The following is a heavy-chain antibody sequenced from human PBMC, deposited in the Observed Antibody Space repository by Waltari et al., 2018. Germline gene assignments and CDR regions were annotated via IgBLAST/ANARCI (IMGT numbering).Heavy chain of an antibody. D-gene: IGHD6-13*01. V-gene: IGHV3-21*01. CDR3: ARVFYSSMGNFGMDV. CDR2: ISSSSTYI. J-gene: IGHJ6*02. Sequence: EVQLVESGGGLVKPGGSLRLSCAASGFIFHIYHIHWVRQAPGKGLEWVSSISSSSTYIYYADSVKGRFTISRDNAKNSLYLQMNSLRAEDTAVYYCARVFYSSMGNFGMDVWGQGTTVTVSS. CDR1: GFIFHIYH.